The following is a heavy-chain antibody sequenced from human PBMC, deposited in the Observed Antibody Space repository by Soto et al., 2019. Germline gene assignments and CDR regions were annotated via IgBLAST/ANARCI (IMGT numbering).Heavy chain of an antibody. CDR2: IYYSGST. V-gene: IGHV4-59*08. Sequence: SETLSLTCTVSGGSISSYYWSWIRPPPGKGLEWIGYIYYSGSTNYNPSLKSRVTISVDTSKNQFSLKLSSVTAADTAVYYCARLEGDYLGFDFWGQGALVTVSS. D-gene: IGHD4-17*01. J-gene: IGHJ4*02. CDR3: ARLEGDYLGFDF. CDR1: GGSISSYY.